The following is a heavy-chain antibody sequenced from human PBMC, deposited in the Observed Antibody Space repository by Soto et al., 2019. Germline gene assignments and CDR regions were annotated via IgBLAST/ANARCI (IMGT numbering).Heavy chain of an antibody. D-gene: IGHD6-6*01. V-gene: IGHV1-69*01. Sequence: QVQLVQSGAEVKKPGSSVKVSCKASGGIFSTYAISWLRQAPGQGLEWMGGIIPIFGTPNYAQRFQGRVTITADESTSTAYMELRTLRSDDTAVYYCARSPIAATGSLDYWGQGTLVTVSS. CDR1: GGIFSTYA. CDR2: IIPIFGTP. J-gene: IGHJ4*02. CDR3: ARSPIAATGSLDY.